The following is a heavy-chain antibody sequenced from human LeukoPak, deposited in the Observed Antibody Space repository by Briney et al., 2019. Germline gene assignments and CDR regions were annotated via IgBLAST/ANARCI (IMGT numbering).Heavy chain of an antibody. V-gene: IGHV4-59*01. CDR3: ARVGYYYGSGSYLDY. J-gene: IGHJ4*02. D-gene: IGHD3-10*01. CDR1: GGSISSYY. CDR2: IYYSGST. Sequence: KRLESLSLTRTVSGGSISSYYWSWIRQPPGKGLEWIGYIYYSGSTNYNPSLKSRVTISVDTSRNQFSLKLSSVTAADTAVYYCARVGYYYGSGSYLDYWGQGTLVTVSS.